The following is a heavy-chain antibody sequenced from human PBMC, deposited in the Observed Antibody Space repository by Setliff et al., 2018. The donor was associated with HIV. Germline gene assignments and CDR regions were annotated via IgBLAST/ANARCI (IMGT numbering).Heavy chain of an antibody. CDR3: AKVKVPTTDLYFLDY. J-gene: IGHJ4*02. CDR2: ISDSSSTI. V-gene: IGHV3-48*01. CDR1: GFTFSNYG. D-gene: IGHD1-1*01. Sequence: GGSLRLSCAASGFTFSNYGMNWVRQAPGKGLEWVSYISDSSSTIYYAESVKDRFTISRDNSKNMVYLQMNSLRAEDTALYYCAKVKVPTTDLYFLDYWGQGTPVTVSS.